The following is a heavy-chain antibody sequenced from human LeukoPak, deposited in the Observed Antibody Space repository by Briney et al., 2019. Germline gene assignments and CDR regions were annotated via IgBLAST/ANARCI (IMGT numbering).Heavy chain of an antibody. D-gene: IGHD2-15*01. Sequence: GESLKISCKGSGYSFTSYWIGWVRQMPGKGLEWMGTIYPGDSESRYSPSLQGQVTISVDKSISTAYLQWSSLEASDTAIYYCARHRIPGSHDAFDIWGQGTMVTVSS. CDR2: IYPGDSES. CDR1: GYSFTSYW. CDR3: ARHRIPGSHDAFDI. V-gene: IGHV5-51*01. J-gene: IGHJ3*02.